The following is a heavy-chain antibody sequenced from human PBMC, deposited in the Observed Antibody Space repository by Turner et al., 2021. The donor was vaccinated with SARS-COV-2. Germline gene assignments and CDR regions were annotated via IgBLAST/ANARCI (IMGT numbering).Heavy chain of an antibody. D-gene: IGHD2-15*01. J-gene: IGHJ4*02. V-gene: IGHV4-34*01. CDR1: GGSFSGYY. CDR3: TRELGYCSDGSCRFEYDY. CDR2: IDHGEST. Sequence: QVQLQQLGAGLLKPSETLSLTCAVYGGSFSGYYWSWIRQPPGKGLEWIGEIDHGESTNYNPSLKSRVTISVDTSKNQFSLKLSSVTAADTAVYYCTRELGYCSDGSCRFEYDYWGQGTLVTVSS.